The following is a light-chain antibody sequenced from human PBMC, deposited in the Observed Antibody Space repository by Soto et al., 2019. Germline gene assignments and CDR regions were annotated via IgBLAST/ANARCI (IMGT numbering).Light chain of an antibody. CDR3: SSYAGNNSPV. CDR1: SSDVGSYEY. Sequence: QSDLTQPPSASGSPGQSVTISCTGTSSDVGSYEYVSWYQRHPGKATKLLIYEVSKRPSGFPDRFSVSKSCNTASLTVSGLQAEAEADYYCSSYAGNNSPVFGGGTQRTVL. J-gene: IGLJ7*01. V-gene: IGLV2-8*01. CDR2: EVS.